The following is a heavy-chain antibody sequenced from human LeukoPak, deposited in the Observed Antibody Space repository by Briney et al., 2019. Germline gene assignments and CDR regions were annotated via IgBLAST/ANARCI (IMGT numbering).Heavy chain of an antibody. V-gene: IGHV3-74*01. CDR2: INSDGSST. CDR1: GFTFSSYS. Sequence: GGSLRLSCAASGFTFSSYSMNWVRQVPGKGLVWVSRINSDGSSTTYADSVRGRFTISRDYAKNTLYLQMNNLRADDTAVYYCCATKPDSDFWGQGTMVTVSS. CDR3: CATKPDSDF. D-gene: IGHD1-14*01. J-gene: IGHJ1*01.